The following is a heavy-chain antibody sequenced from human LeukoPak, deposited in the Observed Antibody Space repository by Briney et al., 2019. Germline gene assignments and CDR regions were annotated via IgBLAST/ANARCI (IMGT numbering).Heavy chain of an antibody. CDR3: AREHDGGEWGRAFDI. V-gene: IGHV3-7*01. CDR2: REEDGGEK. J-gene: IGHJ3*02. Sequence: GGSLRLSCAASGYSFDTHWMSWVSHAPGKGLEWVANREEDGGEKHYVEAVEGRFIISRDNAKNLVFLQMNSLKLEDTAVYYCAREHDGGEWGRAFDIWGQGTTVTVSS. CDR1: GYSFDTHW. D-gene: IGHD2-21*01.